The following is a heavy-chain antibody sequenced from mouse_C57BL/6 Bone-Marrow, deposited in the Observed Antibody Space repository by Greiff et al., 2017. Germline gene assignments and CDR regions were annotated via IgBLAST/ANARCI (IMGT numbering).Heavy chain of an antibody. J-gene: IGHJ2*01. Sequence: VQLQQPGAELVKPGASVKLSCKASGYTFTSYWMHWVKQRPGQGLEWIGMIHPNSGSTNYNEKFKSKATLTVDKSSSTAYMQLSSLTSEDSAVYYCARMTTVVASFDYWGQGTTLTVSS. CDR2: IHPNSGST. D-gene: IGHD1-1*01. V-gene: IGHV1-64*01. CDR1: GYTFTSYW. CDR3: ARMTTVVASFDY.